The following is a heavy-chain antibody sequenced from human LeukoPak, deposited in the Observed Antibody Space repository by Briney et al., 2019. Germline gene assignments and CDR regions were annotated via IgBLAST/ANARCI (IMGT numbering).Heavy chain of an antibody. CDR3: AKVWDVLRYFDWLLYLDY. V-gene: IGHV3-23*01. J-gene: IGHJ4*02. Sequence: GGSLRLSCAASGFSFSSYAMSWVRQAPGKGLEWVSAISGSGGSTYNADSVKGRFTISRDNSKNTLYLQMNSLRAEDTAVYYCAKVWDVLRYFDWLLYLDYWGQGTLVTVSS. CDR1: GFSFSSYA. D-gene: IGHD3-9*01. CDR2: ISGSGGST.